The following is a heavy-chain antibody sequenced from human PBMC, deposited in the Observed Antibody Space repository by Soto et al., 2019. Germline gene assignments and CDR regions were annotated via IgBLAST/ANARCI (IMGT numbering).Heavy chain of an antibody. Sequence: SETLSLTCTVSGGSISSSSYYWGWIRQPPGKGLEWIGSIYYSGSTYYNPSLKSRVTISVDTSKNQFSLKLSSVTAADTAVYYCASTVHRRFDYWGQGTLVTVSS. D-gene: IGHD4-4*01. CDR1: GGSISSSSYY. V-gene: IGHV4-39*07. J-gene: IGHJ4*02. CDR3: ASTVHRRFDY. CDR2: IYYSGST.